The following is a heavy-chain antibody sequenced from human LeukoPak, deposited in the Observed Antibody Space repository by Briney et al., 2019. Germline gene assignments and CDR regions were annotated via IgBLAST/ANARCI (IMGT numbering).Heavy chain of an antibody. V-gene: IGHV5-51*01. CDR1: GYSFTSYW. CDR3: ARLPYYYDSSGYYQNWFDP. J-gene: IGHJ5*02. CDR2: IYPGDSDT. Sequence: GESLKISCKGSGYSFTSYWIGWVRQMPGKGQEWMGIIYPGDSDTRYSPSFQGQVTISADKSISTAYLQWSSLKASDTAMYYCARLPYYYDSSGYYQNWFDPWGQGTLVTVSS. D-gene: IGHD3-22*01.